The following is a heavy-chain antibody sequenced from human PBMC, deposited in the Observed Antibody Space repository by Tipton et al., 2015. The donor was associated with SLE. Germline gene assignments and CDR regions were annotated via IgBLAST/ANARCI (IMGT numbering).Heavy chain of an antibody. J-gene: IGHJ3*02. D-gene: IGHD1-14*01. Sequence: TLSLTCIVSGGSITTRSYYWGWIRQPPGKGLEWIGSIYYSGSTFNNPSLKSRVTISAVTSKNQFSLRVSSVTAADTAVYYCARAGTGTAWGTFDIWGPGTMVTVSS. V-gene: IGHV4-39*07. CDR2: IYYSGST. CDR1: GGSITTRSYY. CDR3: ARAGTGTAWGTFDI.